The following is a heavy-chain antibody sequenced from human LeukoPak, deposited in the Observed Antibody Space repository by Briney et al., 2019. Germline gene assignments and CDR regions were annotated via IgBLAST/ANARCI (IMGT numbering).Heavy chain of an antibody. CDR1: GYSFTSDW. Sequence: GEALKIACKGSGYSFTSDWIGWVRQMPGKGLEWMGIIDPGDSDTRYSPSFQGQVTISADKSISTAYLQWSSLKASDTAMYYCATGFNDDYGDYFDYWGQGTLVTVSS. CDR2: IDPGDSDT. V-gene: IGHV5-51*01. CDR3: ATGFNDDYGDYFDY. D-gene: IGHD4-17*01. J-gene: IGHJ4*02.